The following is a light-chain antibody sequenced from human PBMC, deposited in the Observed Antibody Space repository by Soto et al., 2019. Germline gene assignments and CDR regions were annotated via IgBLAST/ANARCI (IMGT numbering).Light chain of an antibody. J-gene: IGKJ1*01. CDR2: AAS. Sequence: DIQMTQSPSSLSASVGDRVTITCRASRTIAGYVNWYQQRPGEAPNILIYAASSLQSGVPSRFRGSGSGTDFTLTNNSLQPEDFATFYCQRTYSTPRTFGQGTKVEIK. CDR3: QRTYSTPRT. CDR1: RTIAGY. V-gene: IGKV1-39*01.